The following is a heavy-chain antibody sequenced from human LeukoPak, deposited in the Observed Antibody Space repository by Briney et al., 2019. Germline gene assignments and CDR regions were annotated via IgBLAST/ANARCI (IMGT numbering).Heavy chain of an antibody. D-gene: IGHD1-26*01. CDR2: IHHNGEMT. J-gene: IGHJ4*02. Sequence: PGGSLRLSCAASGFTLTWHVMHWVRQAPGKALEYVSFIHHNGEMTSYAESVRGRFTVSRDNSKNTLFLELSRLRTDDTAVYYCVRDMSGKYSFDYWGQGTLVIVST. CDR1: GFTLTWHV. V-gene: IGHV3-64D*06. CDR3: VRDMSGKYSFDY.